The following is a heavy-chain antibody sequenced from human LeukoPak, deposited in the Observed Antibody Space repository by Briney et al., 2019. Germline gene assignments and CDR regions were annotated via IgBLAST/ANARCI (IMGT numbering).Heavy chain of an antibody. J-gene: IGHJ1*01. CDR3: AGPPTKYSSSSGYFQH. CDR2: IYYSGSM. V-gene: IGHV4-39*01. CDR1: GGSISSGGYY. D-gene: IGHD6-6*01. Sequence: PSETLSLTCTVSGGSISSGGYYWIWIRQHPGKGLEWIGSIYYSGSMYYNPSLKSRVTISVDTSKNQFPLKLSSVTAADTAVYYCAGPPTKYSSSSGYFQHWGQGTLVTVSS.